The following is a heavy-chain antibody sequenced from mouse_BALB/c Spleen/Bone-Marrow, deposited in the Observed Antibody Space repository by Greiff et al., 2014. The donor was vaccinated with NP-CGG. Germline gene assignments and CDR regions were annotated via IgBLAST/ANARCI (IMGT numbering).Heavy chain of an antibody. CDR1: GFNIKDAY. CDR3: VRSPGGVNY. V-gene: IGHV14-3*02. CDR2: IAPGNGNT. J-gene: IGHJ3*01. Sequence: VQLQQSGAELVKPGASVKLSCTASGFNIKDAYMHWMKQRPEQGLEWIGRIAPGNGNTQYDPKFQGKATITADTSSNTAYLHLISLTSEDTAVYYCVRSPGGVNYWGQGTLVTVSA.